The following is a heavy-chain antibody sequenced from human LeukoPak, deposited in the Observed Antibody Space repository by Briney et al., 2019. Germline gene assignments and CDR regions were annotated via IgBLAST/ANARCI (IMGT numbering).Heavy chain of an antibody. J-gene: IGHJ4*02. D-gene: IGHD5-18*01. V-gene: IGHV4-59*01. CDR3: ARSVQSYGRPYFDY. Sequence: PSETLSLTCTVSGGSISSYYWSWIRQPPGKGLEWLGYISYSGSTNYNPSLQSRVTISVDTSKNQFSLKLSSVTAADTAVYYCARSVQSYGRPYFDYWGQGTLVTVSS. CDR2: ISYSGST. CDR1: GGSISSYY.